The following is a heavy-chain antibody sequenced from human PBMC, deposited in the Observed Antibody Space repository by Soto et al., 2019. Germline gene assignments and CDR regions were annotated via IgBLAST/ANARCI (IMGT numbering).Heavy chain of an antibody. Sequence: GSGPTLVNPTETLTLTCTVSGFSLSNARMGVSWIRQPPGKALEWLAHTFSNDEKSYSTSLKSRLTISKDTSKSQVVLTMTNMDPVDTATYYCARINYDILTGYYNRLHDYWGQGTLVTVS. J-gene: IGHJ4*02. V-gene: IGHV2-26*01. D-gene: IGHD3-9*01. CDR1: GFSLSNARMG. CDR2: TFSNDEK. CDR3: ARINYDILTGYYNRLHDY.